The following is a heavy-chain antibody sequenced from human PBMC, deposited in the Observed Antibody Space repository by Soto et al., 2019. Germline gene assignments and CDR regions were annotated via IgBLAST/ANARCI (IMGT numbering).Heavy chain of an antibody. Sequence: GGSLRLSCAASGFTFSSYAMHWVRQAPGKGLEWVAVISYDGSNKYYADSVKGRFTISRDNSKNTLYLQMNSLRAKDTAVYYCARALYSSGPNLAFDIWGQGTMVTVSS. D-gene: IGHD6-19*01. J-gene: IGHJ3*02. CDR3: ARALYSSGPNLAFDI. CDR2: ISYDGSNK. V-gene: IGHV3-30-3*01. CDR1: GFTFSSYA.